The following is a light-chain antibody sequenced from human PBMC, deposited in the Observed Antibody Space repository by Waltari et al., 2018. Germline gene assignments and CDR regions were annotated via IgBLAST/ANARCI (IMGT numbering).Light chain of an antibody. CDR2: NAS. CDR3: QHYYDNPRT. J-gene: IGKJ1*01. Sequence: IQMTQSPSALSASVGDRVTISCRASQNINSNLAWYQQKPGKAPKVLIYNASSLRSGIPSRFSGSGSGTEFTLTIGSLQPEDSATYVCQHYYDNPRTFGQGTKVEI. CDR1: QNINSN. V-gene: IGKV1-6*01.